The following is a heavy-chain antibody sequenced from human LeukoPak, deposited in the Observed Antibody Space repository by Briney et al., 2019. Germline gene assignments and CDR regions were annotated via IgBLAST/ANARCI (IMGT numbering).Heavy chain of an antibody. J-gene: IGHJ6*03. CDR3: ARETQSYRDLYYYYYMDV. V-gene: IGHV4-34*01. Sequence: PSETLSLTCAVYGGSFSGYYWSWIRQPPGKGLEWIGEINHSGSTNYNPSLKSRVTISVDTSKNQFSLKLSSVTAADTAVYYCARETQSYRDLYYYYYMDVWGKGTTVTISS. CDR1: GGSFSGYY. D-gene: IGHD1-26*01. CDR2: INHSGST.